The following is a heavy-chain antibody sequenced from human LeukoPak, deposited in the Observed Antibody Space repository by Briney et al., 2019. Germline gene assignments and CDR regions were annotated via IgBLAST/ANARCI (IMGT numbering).Heavy chain of an antibody. V-gene: IGHV1-18*01. CDR1: GYTFTSYG. CDR2: ISAYNGNT. D-gene: IGHD6-19*01. J-gene: IGHJ4*02. Sequence: ASVKVSCKASGYTFTSYGISWVRQAPGQGLEWMGWISAYNGNTNYAQKLQGRVTMTTDTSTSTAHMELRSLRSDDTAVYYCAREYGTYSSGWAYWGQGTLVTVSS. CDR3: AREYGTYSSGWAY.